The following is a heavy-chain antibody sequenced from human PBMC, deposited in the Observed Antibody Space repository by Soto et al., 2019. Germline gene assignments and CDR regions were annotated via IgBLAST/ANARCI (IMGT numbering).Heavy chain of an antibody. V-gene: IGHV1-46*01. D-gene: IGHD4-17*01. CDR3: ARGGSDYGHY. Sequence: ASVKVSCKASGYTFTSYYMQWVRQAPGQGLEWLGAIKPSGGSANYAQKFRGRVTMTTDTYTTTVHLEVTSLRLDDTAIYYCARGGSDYGHYWGQGTQVTVSS. CDR1: GYTFTSYY. J-gene: IGHJ4*02. CDR2: IKPSGGSA.